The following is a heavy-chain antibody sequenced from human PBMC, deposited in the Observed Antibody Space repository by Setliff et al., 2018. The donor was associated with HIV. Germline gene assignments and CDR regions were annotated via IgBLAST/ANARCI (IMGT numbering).Heavy chain of an antibody. Sequence: KASETLSLTCIVSGGSISSSSYYWGWIRQPPGNGLEWIGSIYHTGSTYYKPSLKSRVTISVDTSKNQFSLKLSSVTAADTAVYYCARADSGSYPGGAFDIWGQGTMVTVSS. D-gene: IGHD1-26*01. CDR1: GGSISSSSYY. V-gene: IGHV4-39*07. J-gene: IGHJ3*02. CDR3: ARADSGSYPGGAFDI. CDR2: IYHTGST.